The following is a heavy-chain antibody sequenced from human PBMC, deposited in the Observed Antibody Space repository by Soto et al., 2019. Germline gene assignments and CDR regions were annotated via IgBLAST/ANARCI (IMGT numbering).Heavy chain of an antibody. V-gene: IGHV4-59*08. J-gene: IGHJ4*02. D-gene: IGHD6-19*01. Sequence: PSETLSLTCTVSGGFISSYYWSWIRQPPGKGLEWIGYIYYSGSTNYNPSLKSRVTISVDTSKNQFSLKLSSVTAADTAVYYCARQLTVAGKGYFDYWGQGSLVTVS. CDR3: ARQLTVAGKGYFDY. CDR2: IYYSGST. CDR1: GGFISSYY.